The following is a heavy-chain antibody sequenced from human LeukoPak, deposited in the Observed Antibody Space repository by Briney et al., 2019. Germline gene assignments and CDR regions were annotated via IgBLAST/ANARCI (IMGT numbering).Heavy chain of an antibody. V-gene: IGHV1-69*13. CDR3: AESPPHCSSTSCYGGSWYAYDYGMDV. J-gene: IGHJ6*02. CDR2: IIPIFGTA. CDR1: GGTFSSYA. D-gene: IGHD2-2*01. Sequence: ASVKVSCKASGGTFSSYAISWVRQAPGQGLEWMGGIIPIFGTANYAQKFQGRVTITADESTSTAYMELSSLRSEDTAVYYCAESPPHCSSTSCYGGSWYAYDYGMDVWGQGTTVTVSS.